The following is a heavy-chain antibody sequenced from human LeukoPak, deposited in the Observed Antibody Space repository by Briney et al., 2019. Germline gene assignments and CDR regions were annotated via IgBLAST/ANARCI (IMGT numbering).Heavy chain of an antibody. CDR3: ARAGNGGDYNYGMDV. CDR2: TYYSGST. J-gene: IGHJ6*02. D-gene: IGHD2-8*01. Sequence: PSETLSLTCTVSGGSITSGDYYWSWIRQHPGKGLEWIGYTYYSGSTYYNPSLKSRVTISVDTSKNQFSLKLSSVTAADTAVYYCARAGNGGDYNYGMDVWGQGTTVTVSS. V-gene: IGHV4-31*03. CDR1: GGSITSGDYY.